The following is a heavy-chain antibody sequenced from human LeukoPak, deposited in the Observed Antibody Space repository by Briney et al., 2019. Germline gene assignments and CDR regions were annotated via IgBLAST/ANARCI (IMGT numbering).Heavy chain of an antibody. CDR1: GFTFSSYW. CDR3: ARVYYGSGSYYNNWFDP. J-gene: IGHJ5*02. Sequence: GGSLRLSCAASGFTFSSYWMHWVRQAPGKGLVWVSRINSDGSSTSYADSVKGRFTISRDNAKNTLYLQMNSLRAEDTAVYHCARVYYGSGSYYNNWFDPWGQGTLVTVSS. CDR2: INSDGSST. V-gene: IGHV3-74*01. D-gene: IGHD3-10*01.